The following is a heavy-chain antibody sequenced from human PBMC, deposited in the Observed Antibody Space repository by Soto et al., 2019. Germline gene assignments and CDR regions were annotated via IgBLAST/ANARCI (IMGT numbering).Heavy chain of an antibody. D-gene: IGHD3-3*01. CDR2: IYYSGST. CDR1: GGSISSSSYY. CDR3: ASRITIFGVVIMYAFDI. Sequence: SETLSLTCTVSGGSISSSSYYWGWIRQPPGKGLEWIGSIYYSGSTYYNPSLKSRVTISVDTSKNQFSLKLSSVTAADTAVYYCASRITIFGVVIMYAFDIWGQGTMVTVSS. V-gene: IGHV4-39*01. J-gene: IGHJ3*02.